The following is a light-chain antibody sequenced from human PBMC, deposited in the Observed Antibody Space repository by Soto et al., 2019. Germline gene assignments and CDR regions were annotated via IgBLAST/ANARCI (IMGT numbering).Light chain of an antibody. CDR3: QQCYSTLGLI. CDR1: QSITSY. V-gene: IGKV1-39*01. CDR2: AAS. J-gene: IGKJ4*01. Sequence: DIQMTQSQSSLSASVGDRVTITCRASQSITSYLNWYQQKPGKAPKLLIYAASSLQSGVPSRFSGSGSGTEFTLTISSLQREDFATYYCQQCYSTLGLIFGGGTKVEIK.